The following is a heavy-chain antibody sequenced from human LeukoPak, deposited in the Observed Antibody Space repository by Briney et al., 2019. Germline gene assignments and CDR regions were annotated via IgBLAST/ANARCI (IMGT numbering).Heavy chain of an antibody. J-gene: IGHJ4*02. CDR2: IYYTET. CDR1: GGSVSNYY. V-gene: IGHV4-59*02. D-gene: IGHD7-27*01. CDR3: ATRKLGNDY. Sequence: SETLSLTCSVFGGSVSNYYWSWIRQSPGKGLEWIGYIYYTETSYNPSLKSRVTISADTSKNQFSLKLYSVTAADTAVYCCATRKLGNDYWGQGTLVTVSS.